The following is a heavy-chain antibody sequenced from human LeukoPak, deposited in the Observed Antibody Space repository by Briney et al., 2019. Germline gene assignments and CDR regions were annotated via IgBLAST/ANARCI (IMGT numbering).Heavy chain of an antibody. V-gene: IGHV4-39*07. CDR3: ASRVTMVRGGDY. CDR1: GGSISSSSYY. CDR2: IYYSGST. J-gene: IGHJ4*02. D-gene: IGHD3-10*01. Sequence: SETLSHTCAVSGGSISSSSYYWGWLRQPPGKGLEWIGSIYYSGSTYYNPSIKSRFAISVDTSKNQFSLKLSSVTAADTAVYYCASRVTMVRGGDYWGQGTLVTVSS.